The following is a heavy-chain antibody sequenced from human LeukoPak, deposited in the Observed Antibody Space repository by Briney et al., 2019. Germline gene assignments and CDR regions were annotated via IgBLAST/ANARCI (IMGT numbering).Heavy chain of an antibody. CDR2: ISGSGGST. D-gene: IGHD3-9*01. V-gene: IGHV3-23*01. CDR3: AKAADPYDILTGYYWGPFDY. CDR1: GFTFSSYA. Sequence: PGGSLRLSCAASGFTFSSYAMSWVRQAPGKGLEWVSAISGSGGSTYYAGSVKGRFTISRDNSKNTLYLQMNSLRAEDTAVYYCAKAADPYDILTGYYWGPFDYWGQGTLVTVSS. J-gene: IGHJ4*02.